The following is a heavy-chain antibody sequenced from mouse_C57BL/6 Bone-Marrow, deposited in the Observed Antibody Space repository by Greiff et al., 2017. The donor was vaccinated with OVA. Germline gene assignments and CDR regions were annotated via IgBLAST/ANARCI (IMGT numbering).Heavy chain of an antibody. CDR3: ARSLYYGSRAWFAY. Sequence: VQLKESGPELVKPGDSVKISCKASGYSFTGYFMNWVMQSHGKSLEWIGRINPYNGDTFYNQKFKGKATLTVDKSSSTAHMELRSLTSEDSAVYYCARSLYYGSRAWFAYWGQGTLVTVSA. CDR1: GYSFTGYF. V-gene: IGHV1-20*01. CDR2: INPYNGDT. J-gene: IGHJ3*01. D-gene: IGHD1-1*01.